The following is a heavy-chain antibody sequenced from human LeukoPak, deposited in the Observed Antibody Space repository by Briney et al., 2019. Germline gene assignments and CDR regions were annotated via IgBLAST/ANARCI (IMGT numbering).Heavy chain of an antibody. V-gene: IGHV1-2*04. Sequence: EASVKVSCKASGYTFTGYYMHWVRQAPGQGLEWMGWINPNSGGTNYAQKFQGWVTMTRDTSISTAYMEPSRLRSDDTAVYYCARGGAAAPRVWGQGTLVTVSS. CDR2: INPNSGGT. J-gene: IGHJ4*02. CDR3: ARGGAAAPRV. CDR1: GYTFTGYY. D-gene: IGHD6-13*01.